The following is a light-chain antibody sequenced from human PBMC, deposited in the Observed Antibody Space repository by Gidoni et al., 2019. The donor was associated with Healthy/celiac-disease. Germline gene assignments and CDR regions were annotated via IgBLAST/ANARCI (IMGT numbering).Light chain of an antibody. J-gene: IGLJ2*01. CDR2: YDS. Sequence: SYVLTQPPSVSVAPGKPARITCGGNNIGSKSVHWYQQKPGQAPVLVIYYDSDRPSGIPERFSGSNSGNTATLTISRVEAGGEADYYCQVWDSSSDHPGVFGGGTKLTVL. CDR1: NIGSKS. V-gene: IGLV3-21*04. CDR3: QVWDSSSDHPGV.